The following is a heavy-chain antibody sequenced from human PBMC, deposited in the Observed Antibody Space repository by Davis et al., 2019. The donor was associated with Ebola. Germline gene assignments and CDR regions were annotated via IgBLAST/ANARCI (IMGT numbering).Heavy chain of an antibody. J-gene: IGHJ4*02. CDR3: ARDPTTGGWYTPSGFDY. CDR2: VNPNSRGT. V-gene: IGHV1-2*02. CDR1: GYTFTAHY. D-gene: IGHD6-19*01. Sequence: AASVKVSCKASGYTFTAHYIHWVRQAPGQGLEGMGWVNPNSRGTNYAQKFQGRVTMTRDTSISTAYMELSSLRSDDTAVYYCARDPTTGGWYTPSGFDYWGQGTLVTVSS.